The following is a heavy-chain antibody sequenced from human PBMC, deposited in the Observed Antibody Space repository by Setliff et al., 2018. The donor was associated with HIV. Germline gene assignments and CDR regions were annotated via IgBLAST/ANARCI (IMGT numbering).Heavy chain of an antibody. CDR2: ISWNSGSI. CDR3: ASLPSSGWYYYGMDV. CDR1: GFTFDDYA. V-gene: IGHV3-9*01. Sequence: PGGSLRLSCAASGFTFDDYAMHWVRQAPGKGLEWVSGISWNSGSIGYADSVKGRFTISRDNAKNSLYLQMNSLRAEDTAVYYCASLPSSGWYYYGMDVWGQGTTVTVSS. J-gene: IGHJ6*02. D-gene: IGHD6-19*01.